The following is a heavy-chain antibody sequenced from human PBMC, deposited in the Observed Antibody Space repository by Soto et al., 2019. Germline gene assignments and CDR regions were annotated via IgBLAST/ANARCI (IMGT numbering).Heavy chain of an antibody. J-gene: IGHJ4*02. CDR3: ARDVEWRFSSIDY. CDR2: ISSDESNK. CDR1: GFTFSSYA. Sequence: QVQLVESGGGVVQPGRSLRLSCAASGFTFSSYAMHWVRQAPGKGLQWVALISSDESNKYYIDSVKGRFTISRDNSKNTLYLQMSCLRVDDTAVYYCARDVEWRFSSIDYWGQGILVTVSS. D-gene: IGHD3-3*01. V-gene: IGHV3-30-3*01.